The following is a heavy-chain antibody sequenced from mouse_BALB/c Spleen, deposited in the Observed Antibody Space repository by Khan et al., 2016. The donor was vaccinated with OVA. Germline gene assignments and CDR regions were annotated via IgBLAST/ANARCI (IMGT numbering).Heavy chain of an antibody. V-gene: IGHV9-4*02. CDR3: ARGGAAYDRNDGGAMEY. J-gene: IGHJ4*01. Sequence: QVQLQQSGPELKKPGETVRISCKASGYTFTTAGIQWVQKMPGKGLKWIGWINTHSGVPKYAEDFKGRFAFSLEISVNTAYLQITNLKNEDTATYCCARGGAAYDRNDGGAMEYWGQGTSVTVSS. CDR2: INTHSGVP. CDR1: GYTFTTAG. D-gene: IGHD2-14*01.